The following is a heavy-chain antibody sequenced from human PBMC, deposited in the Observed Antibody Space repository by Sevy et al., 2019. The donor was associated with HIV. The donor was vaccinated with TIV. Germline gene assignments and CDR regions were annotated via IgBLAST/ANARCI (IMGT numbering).Heavy chain of an antibody. D-gene: IGHD3-10*01. CDR1: GFTFSSYG. CDR3: AKLPNYYGSGSYDFDY. CDR2: IWYDGSNK. J-gene: IGHJ4*02. V-gene: IGHV3-33*06. Sequence: GGSLRLSCAASGFTFSSYGMHWVRQAPGKGLEWVAVIWYDGSNKYYADSVKGRFTISRDNSKNTLYLQMNSLRAEDTAVYYCAKLPNYYGSGSYDFDYWGQGTLVTVSS.